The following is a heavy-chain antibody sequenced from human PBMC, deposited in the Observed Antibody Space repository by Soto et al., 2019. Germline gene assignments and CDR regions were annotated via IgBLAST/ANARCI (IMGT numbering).Heavy chain of an antibody. CDR3: AKGPGIAVIGY. V-gene: IGHV3-30*18. CDR1: GFTFSSYG. D-gene: IGHD6-19*01. CDR2: ISYDGSNK. J-gene: IGHJ4*02. Sequence: LRLSCAASGFTFSSYGMHWVRQAPGKGLEWVAVISYDGSNKYYADSVKGRFTISRDNSKNTLYLQMNSLRAEDTAVYYCAKGPGIAVIGYWGQGTLVTVSS.